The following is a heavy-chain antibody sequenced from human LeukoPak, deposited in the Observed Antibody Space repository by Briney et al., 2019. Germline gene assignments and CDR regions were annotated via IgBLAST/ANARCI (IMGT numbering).Heavy chain of an antibody. CDR3: ARADYYDSSGCYSLFDY. V-gene: IGHV3-7*01. CDR2: IKQDGSEK. CDR1: GFTFSSYW. J-gene: IGHJ4*02. D-gene: IGHD3-22*01. Sequence: GGSLRLSCAASGFTFSSYWMSGVRQAPGKGLEGVANIKQDGSEKYYVDSVKGRFTISRDNAKNSLYLQMNSLRAEDTAVYYCARADYYDSSGCYSLFDYWGQGTLVSVSS.